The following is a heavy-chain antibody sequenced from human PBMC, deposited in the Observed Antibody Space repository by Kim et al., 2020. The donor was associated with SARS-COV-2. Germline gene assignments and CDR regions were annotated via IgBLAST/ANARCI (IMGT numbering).Heavy chain of an antibody. D-gene: IGHD3-3*01. CDR3: AKPFRDFWSGYYSFQRVFRGY. J-gene: IGHJ4*02. Sequence: GGSLRLSCAASGFTFSSYAMSWVRQAPGKGLEWVSAISGSGGSTYYADSVKGRFTISRDNSKNTLYLQMNSLRAEDTAVYYCAKPFRDFWSGYYSFQRVFRGYWGQGTLVTVSS. CDR1: GFTFSSYA. CDR2: ISGSGGST. V-gene: IGHV3-23*01.